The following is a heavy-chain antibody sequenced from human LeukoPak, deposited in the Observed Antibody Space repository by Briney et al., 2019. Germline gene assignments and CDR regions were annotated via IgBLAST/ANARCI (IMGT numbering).Heavy chain of an antibody. V-gene: IGHV3-64*01. CDR3: VRESAYYDY. CDR2: ISSDGRST. Sequence: GGSLRLSCAAAGFTFSTYPMHWVRQAPGKGLEYVSAISSDGRSTYYGNSVKGRFTISRDNSKNTVYLQMGSLRAEDLAVYFCVRESAYYDYWGLGTLVTVSS. J-gene: IGHJ4*02. CDR1: GFTFSTYP.